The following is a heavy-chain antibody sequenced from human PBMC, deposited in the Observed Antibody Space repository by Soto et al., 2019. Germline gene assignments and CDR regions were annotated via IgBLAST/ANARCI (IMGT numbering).Heavy chain of an antibody. Sequence: QVQLVQSGAEVKKPGSSVKVSCKASGGTFSSYAISWVRQAPGQGLEWMGGIIPSFGTANYAQKFQGRVTITADESTSTAYMELSSVRSEDTAVYYCARGRITMVRAVIAPHYYYYGMDVWGQGTTVTVSS. J-gene: IGHJ6*02. D-gene: IGHD3-10*01. CDR1: GGTFSSYA. CDR2: IIPSFGTA. V-gene: IGHV1-69*01. CDR3: ARGRITMVRAVIAPHYYYYGMDV.